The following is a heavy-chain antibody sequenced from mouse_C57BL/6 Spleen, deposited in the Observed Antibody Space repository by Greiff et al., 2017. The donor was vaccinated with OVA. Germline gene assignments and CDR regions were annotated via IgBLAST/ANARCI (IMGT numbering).Heavy chain of an antibody. J-gene: IGHJ4*01. Sequence: VQLQQSGPGLVQPSQSLSITCTVSGFSLTSYGVHWVRQSPGKGLEWLGVIWRGGSTDYNAAFMSRLSITKDNSKSQVFFKMNSLQADDTAIYYCAKGGTTVDYYAMDYWGQGTSVTVSS. CDR1: GFSLTSYG. CDR3: AKGGTTVDYYAMDY. D-gene: IGHD1-1*01. V-gene: IGHV2-5*01. CDR2: IWRGGST.